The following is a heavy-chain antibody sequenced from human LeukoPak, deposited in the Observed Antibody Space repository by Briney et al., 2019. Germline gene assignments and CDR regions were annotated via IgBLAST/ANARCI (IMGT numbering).Heavy chain of an antibody. CDR3: ARQKPSTFRQYGRGRPLDS. CDR1: GGSLSGSY. D-gene: IGHD4-11*01. Sequence: SETLSLTCDVNGGSLSGSYWSWIRQSPEKGLEWIGEINQSGNSNYNPSLKSRVTILVDTSKNQFSLNLSSVTAADTAVYYCARQKPSTFRQYGRGRPLDSWGQGTLVTVSS. V-gene: IGHV4-34*01. J-gene: IGHJ4*02. CDR2: INQSGNS.